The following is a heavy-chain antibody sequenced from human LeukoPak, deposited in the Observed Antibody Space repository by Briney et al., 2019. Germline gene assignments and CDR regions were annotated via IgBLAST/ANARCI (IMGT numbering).Heavy chain of an antibody. CDR2: ISYDGSNK. CDR1: GFAFSSYG. Sequence: PGGSLRLSCAASGFAFSSYGMHWVRQAPGKGLEWVAVISYDGSNKYYANSVKGRFTISRDNSKNTLYLQMGSLRAEDVAVYYCARVTGSWELPYYDYWGQGTLVTVSS. D-gene: IGHD1-26*01. CDR3: ARVTGSWELPYYDY. J-gene: IGHJ4*02. V-gene: IGHV3-30*03.